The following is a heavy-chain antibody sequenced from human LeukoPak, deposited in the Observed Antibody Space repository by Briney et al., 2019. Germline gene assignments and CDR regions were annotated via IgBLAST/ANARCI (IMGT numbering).Heavy chain of an antibody. V-gene: IGHV3-30-3*01. Sequence: PGGSLRLSCAASGFTFSSYAMHWVRQAPGKGLEWVAVISYDGSNKYYADSVKGRFTISRDNSKNTLYLQMNSLRAEDTAVYYCARDLRISGAFDIWGQGTMVTVSS. J-gene: IGHJ3*02. CDR2: ISYDGSNK. CDR3: ARDLRISGAFDI. CDR1: GFTFSSYA. D-gene: IGHD2/OR15-2a*01.